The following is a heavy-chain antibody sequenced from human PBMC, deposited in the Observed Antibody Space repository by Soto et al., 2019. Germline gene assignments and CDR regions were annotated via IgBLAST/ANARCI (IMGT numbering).Heavy chain of an antibody. Sequence: GESLKISCAASGFTFSGYRMHWVRQAPGKGLVWVSRINSDGSSTDYADSVRGRFTISRDNAKNTLHLQMDSLRAEDTAVYYCARTNYHFDLWGQGTPVTVSS. V-gene: IGHV3-74*01. CDR2: INSDGSST. CDR1: GFTFSGYR. J-gene: IGHJ4*02. D-gene: IGHD3-10*01. CDR3: ARTNYHFDL.